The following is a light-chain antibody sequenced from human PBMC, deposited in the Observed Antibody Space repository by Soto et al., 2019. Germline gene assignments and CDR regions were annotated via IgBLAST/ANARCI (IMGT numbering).Light chain of an antibody. J-gene: IGLJ2*01. V-gene: IGLV2-23*01. CDR3: CSYARTSTLL. Sequence: QSALTQPASVSGSPGQSITISCTGTSSDVGGYNLVSWYQQHPGKAPKLLIYEGTNRPSGVSNRFSGSKSGNTASLTIAGLEADDEADYYCCSYARTSTLLFGGGTKLTVL. CDR1: SSDVGGYNL. CDR2: EGT.